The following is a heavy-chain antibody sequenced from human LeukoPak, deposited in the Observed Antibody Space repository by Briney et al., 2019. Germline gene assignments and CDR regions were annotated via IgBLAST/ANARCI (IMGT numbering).Heavy chain of an antibody. CDR1: GGSFSNNY. J-gene: IGHJ5*02. CDR2: NT. CDR3: ARDKEDYSGPGSYYSLS. Sequence: PSETLSLTCTVSGGSFSNNYWSWIRQPAGKGLEWNTNYNPSLKSRVTMSVALELTSVTAADTAVYYCARDKEDYSGPGSYYSLSWGQGTLVTVSS. D-gene: IGHD3-10*01. V-gene: IGHV4-4*07.